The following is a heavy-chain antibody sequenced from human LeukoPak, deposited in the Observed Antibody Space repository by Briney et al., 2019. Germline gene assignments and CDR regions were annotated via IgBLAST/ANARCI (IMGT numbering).Heavy chain of an antibody. V-gene: IGHV3-30-3*02. CDR1: GFTFSSYA. CDR2: IPYDGSNK. CDR3: AKFLAVIAARDSLYFQH. Sequence: GGSLRLSCAASGFTFSSYAMHWVRQAPGKGLEWVAVIPYDGSNKYYADSVKGRFTISRDNSKNTLYLQMNSLRAEDTAVYYCAKFLAVIAARDSLYFQHWGQGTLVTVSS. J-gene: IGHJ1*01. D-gene: IGHD6-6*01.